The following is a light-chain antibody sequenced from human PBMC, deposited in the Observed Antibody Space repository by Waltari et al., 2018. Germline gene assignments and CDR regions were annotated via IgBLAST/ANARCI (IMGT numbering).Light chain of an antibody. CDR1: ALPKKY. CDR2: EDN. CDR3: YSTDSSGLGV. J-gene: IGLJ1*01. Sequence: SDELTQPPSVSVSPGQTARITCSGDALPKKYAHWYQQKSGQDPVVALYEDNNRPSEIPEIFSGSSSGTMATLTISGAQVEDEADYYCYSTDSSGLGVFGTGTKVTVL. V-gene: IGLV3-10*01.